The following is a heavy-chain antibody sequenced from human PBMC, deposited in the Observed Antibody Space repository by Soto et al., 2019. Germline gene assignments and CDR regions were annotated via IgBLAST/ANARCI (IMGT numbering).Heavy chain of an antibody. CDR1: GYTFTTYG. CDR3: AREVEGRGGEYDY. J-gene: IGHJ4*02. Sequence: QVQLVQSGAEVKKPGASVKVSCKASGYTFTTYGISWMRQAPGQGLEWMGWISGYNGNRNYAQNLQGRVTVTTDTSKSTAYMGLRNLRSDDTAVYYCAREVEGRGGEYDYWGQGTLVIVSS. V-gene: IGHV1-18*01. CDR2: ISGYNGNR. D-gene: IGHD3-16*01.